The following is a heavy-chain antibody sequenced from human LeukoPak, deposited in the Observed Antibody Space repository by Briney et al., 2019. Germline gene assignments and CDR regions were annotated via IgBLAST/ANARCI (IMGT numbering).Heavy chain of an antibody. CDR2: IIPIFGTA. CDR1: GGTFSSYA. V-gene: IGHV1-69*01. D-gene: IGHD6-6*01. J-gene: IGHJ4*02. CDR3: ARGPKRYSSSPGILGY. Sequence: GASVNVSCKASGGTFSSYAISWVRQAPGQGLEWMGGIIPIFGTANYAQKFQGRVTITADESTSTAYMELSSLRSEDTAVYYCARGPKRYSSSPGILGYWGQGTLVTVSS.